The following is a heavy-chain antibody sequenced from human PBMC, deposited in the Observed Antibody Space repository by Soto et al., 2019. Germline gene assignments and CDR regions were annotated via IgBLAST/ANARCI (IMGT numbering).Heavy chain of an antibody. CDR2: IIPIFGTA. J-gene: IGHJ5*02. Sequence: SVKVSCKASGGTFSSYAISWVRQAPGQGLEWMGGIIPIFGTANYAQKFQGRVTITADESTSTAYMELSSLRSEDTAVYYCASLRVVTPGGWFDPWGQGTLVTVSS. CDR3: ASLRVVTPGGWFDP. D-gene: IGHD3-3*01. CDR1: GGTFSSYA. V-gene: IGHV1-69*13.